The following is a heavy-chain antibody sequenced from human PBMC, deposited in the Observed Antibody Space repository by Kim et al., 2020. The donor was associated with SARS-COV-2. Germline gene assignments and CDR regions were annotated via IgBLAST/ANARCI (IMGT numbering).Heavy chain of an antibody. J-gene: IGHJ4*02. Sequence: GGSLRLSCAASGFTFSDYYMSWIRQAPGKGLEWVSYISSSGYTIYYADSVKGRFTISRDNARNSLYLQMNSLRAEDTAVYYCARAGYSDSGNCYGYWGQGTLVTVSS. CDR3: ARAGYSDSGNCYGY. CDR2: ISSSGYTI. CDR1: GFTFSDYY. V-gene: IGHV3-11*01. D-gene: IGHD3-10*01.